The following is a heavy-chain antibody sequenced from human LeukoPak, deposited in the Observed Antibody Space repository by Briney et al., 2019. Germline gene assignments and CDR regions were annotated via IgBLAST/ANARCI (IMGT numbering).Heavy chain of an antibody. Sequence: SETLSLTCAVYGGSFSGYYWSWIRQPPGKGLEWIGEINHSGSTNYNPSLKSRVTISVDTSKNQFSLKLSSVTATDTAAYYCARGKPAALGAFDIWGRGTMVTVSS. CDR2: INHSGST. CDR1: GGSFSGYY. D-gene: IGHD2-2*01. CDR3: ARGKPAALGAFDI. J-gene: IGHJ3*02. V-gene: IGHV4-34*01.